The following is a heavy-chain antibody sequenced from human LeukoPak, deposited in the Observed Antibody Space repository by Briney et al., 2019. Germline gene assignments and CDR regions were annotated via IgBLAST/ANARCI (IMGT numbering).Heavy chain of an antibody. CDR2: ISSSGSTI. CDR1: GFTFSSYE. CDR3: ARDPGYDYVWGSYRSFDY. Sequence: GGSLRLSCAASGFTFSSYEMNWVRQAPGKGLEWVSYISSSGSTICYADSVKGRFTISRDNAKDSLYLQMNSLRAEDTAVYYCARDPGYDYVWGSYRSFDYWGQGTLVTVSS. J-gene: IGHJ4*02. D-gene: IGHD3-16*02. V-gene: IGHV3-48*03.